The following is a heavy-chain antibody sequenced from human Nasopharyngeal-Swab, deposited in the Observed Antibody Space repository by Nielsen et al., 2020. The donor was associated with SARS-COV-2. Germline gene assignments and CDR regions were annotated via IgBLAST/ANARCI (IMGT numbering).Heavy chain of an antibody. V-gene: IGHV3-23*01. CDR3: AKPDKGTHDY. J-gene: IGHJ4*02. D-gene: IGHD1-1*01. CDR2: ISGSGGST. CDR1: GFTFSSYA. Sequence: LSLTGAASGFTFSSYAMSWVRQAPGKGLEWVSAISGSGGSTYYADSVKGRFTISRDNSKNTLYLQMNSLRAEDTAVYYCAKPDKGTHDYWGQGTLVTVSS.